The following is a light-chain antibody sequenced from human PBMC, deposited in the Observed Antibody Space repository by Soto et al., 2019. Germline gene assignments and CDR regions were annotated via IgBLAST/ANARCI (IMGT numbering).Light chain of an antibody. Sequence: EIVMTQSQATLSVSPGERATLSCRASHSVSSNLAWYQQNPGQAPRLLTYGASTRATGIPARFSGSGSGTEFTLTISSLQSEDFAVYYCQQYNNWPPYTFGQGTKLEIK. CDR3: QQYNNWPPYT. CDR1: HSVSSN. J-gene: IGKJ2*01. CDR2: GAS. V-gene: IGKV3-15*01.